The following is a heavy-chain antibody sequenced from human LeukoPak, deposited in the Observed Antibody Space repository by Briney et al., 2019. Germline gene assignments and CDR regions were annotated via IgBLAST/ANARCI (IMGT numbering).Heavy chain of an antibody. V-gene: IGHV1-18*01. D-gene: IGHD6-19*01. CDR1: GYTFTSHG. CDR2: ISAYNGDT. Sequence: GASVKVSCKASGYTFTSHGISWVRQAPGQGLEWMGWISAYNGDTKYAQKTQGRVTLTTDASTSTAYMELRSLGSDDTAVYYCARDPPNTSGWYAYLDSWGQGTQVTVSS. J-gene: IGHJ4*02. CDR3: ARDPPNTSGWYAYLDS.